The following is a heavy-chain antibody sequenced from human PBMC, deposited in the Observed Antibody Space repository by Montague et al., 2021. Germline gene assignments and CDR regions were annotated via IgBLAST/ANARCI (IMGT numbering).Heavy chain of an antibody. D-gene: IGHD7-27*01. CDR1: GGSVNGYD. Sequence: SETLSLTCSVSGGSVNGYDWSWIRQPPGMGLEWIGYMRSSGSPNYNPSLKSRLAISIDRSRNQFSLELSFVTAADTAIYFCGRDYWGSIDYWGHGILVTVSS. J-gene: IGHJ4*01. CDR3: GRDYWGSIDY. CDR2: MRSSGSP. V-gene: IGHV4-59*02.